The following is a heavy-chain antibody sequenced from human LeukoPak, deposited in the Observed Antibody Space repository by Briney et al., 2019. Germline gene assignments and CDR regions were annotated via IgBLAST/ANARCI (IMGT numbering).Heavy chain of an antibody. CDR1: GITVSKNY. J-gene: IGHJ4*02. CDR3: ASISDLLFYFDS. V-gene: IGHV3-66*01. CDR2: LYTGGNT. Sequence: GGSLRLSCAGPGITVSKNYMSWVRQSPGKGLEWVSLLYTGGNTYYADSVKGRFTLSRDNSKNTVYLQMNSLRVEDTAVYFCASISDLLFYFDSWGQGTPVTVFS.